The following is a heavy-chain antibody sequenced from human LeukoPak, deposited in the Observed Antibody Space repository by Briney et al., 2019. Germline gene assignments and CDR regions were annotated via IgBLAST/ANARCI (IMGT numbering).Heavy chain of an antibody. V-gene: IGHV3-30-3*01. CDR1: GFTFSSYA. D-gene: IGHD1-7*01. CDR2: ISYDGSNK. J-gene: IGHJ4*02. Sequence: GRSLRLSCAASGFTFSSYAMHWVRQAPGKGLEWVAVISYDGSNKYYADSVRGRFTISRDNSKNTLYLQTNSLRAEDTAVYYCAHPRSELTPLFDYWGQGTLVTVSS. CDR3: AHPRSELTPLFDY.